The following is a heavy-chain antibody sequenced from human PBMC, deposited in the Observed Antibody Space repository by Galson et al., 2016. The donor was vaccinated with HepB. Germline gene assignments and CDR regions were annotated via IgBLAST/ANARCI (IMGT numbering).Heavy chain of an antibody. CDR2: INPSGGST. CDR3: AREITVAGYYLDY. Sequence: SVKVSCKASGYTFSTYGVSWVRQAPGQGLEWMGKINPSGGSTNYAQRFQGRVTMTRDTSTSTVYMDLSSLRSEDTAVYYCAREITVAGYYLDYWGQGTLVTVSS. D-gene: IGHD6-19*01. CDR1: GYTFSTYG. J-gene: IGHJ4*02. V-gene: IGHV1-46*03.